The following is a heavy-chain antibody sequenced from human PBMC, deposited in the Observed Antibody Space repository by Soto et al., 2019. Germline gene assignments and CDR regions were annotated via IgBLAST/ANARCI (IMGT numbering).Heavy chain of an antibody. CDR2: IITIFGTA. V-gene: IGHV1-69*06. J-gene: IGHJ4*02. CDR3: ASTGDDFWSGYYFR. D-gene: IGHD3-3*01. Sequence: ASVKVSCKASGGTFSSYAISWVRQAPGQGLEWMGGIITIFGTANYAQKFQGRVTITADKSTSTAYMELSSLRSEDTAVYYCASTGDDFWSGYYFRWGQGTLVTV. CDR1: GGTFSSYA.